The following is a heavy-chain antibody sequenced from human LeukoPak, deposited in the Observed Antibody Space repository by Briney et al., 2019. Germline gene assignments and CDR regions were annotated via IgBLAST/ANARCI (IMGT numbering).Heavy chain of an antibody. CDR2: ISSNGGST. D-gene: IGHD4-17*01. Sequence: GGSLRLSCAASGFTFSSYAMHWVRQAPGKGLEYVSAISSNGGSTYYANSVKGRFTISRDNSKNTLYLQMGSLRAEDMAVYYCARIPYGDYYYYYYMGVWGKGTTVTVSS. CDR3: ARIPYGDYYYYYYMGV. J-gene: IGHJ6*03. CDR1: GFTFSSYA. V-gene: IGHV3-64*01.